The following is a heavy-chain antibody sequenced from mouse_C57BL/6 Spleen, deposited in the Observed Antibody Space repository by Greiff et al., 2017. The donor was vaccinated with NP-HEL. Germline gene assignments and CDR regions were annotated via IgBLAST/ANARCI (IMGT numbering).Heavy chain of an antibody. J-gene: IGHJ1*03. V-gene: IGHV1-82*01. Sequence: QVQLQQSGPELVKPGASVKISCKASGYAFSSSWMNWVKQRPGKGLEWIGRIYPGDGDTNYNGKFKGKATLTADKSSSTAYMQLSSLTSEDSAVYFCARLGYEGYFDVWGTGTTVTVSS. CDR3: ARLGYEGYFDV. CDR1: GYAFSSSW. D-gene: IGHD2-2*01. CDR2: IYPGDGDT.